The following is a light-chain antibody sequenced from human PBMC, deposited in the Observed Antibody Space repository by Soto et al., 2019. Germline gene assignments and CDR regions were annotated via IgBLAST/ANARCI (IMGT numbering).Light chain of an antibody. V-gene: IGKV1-39*01. J-gene: IGKJ1*01. CDR3: QQSYSTPWT. CDR2: AAS. Sequence: DIQMTQSPSSLSASVGDRVTITCRASQSISSYLNWYQQKPGKAPKLLIYAASSLQSGVPSRFSGSGYGTDFTLTIRSLQPEDLATYYCQQSYSTPWTFGQGTKVEIK. CDR1: QSISSY.